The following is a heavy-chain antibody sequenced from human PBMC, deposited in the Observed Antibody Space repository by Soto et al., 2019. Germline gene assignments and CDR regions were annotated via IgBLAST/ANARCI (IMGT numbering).Heavy chain of an antibody. CDR3: ARAVAVPADYDY. D-gene: IGHD6-19*01. V-gene: IGHV1-3*01. Sequence: ASVKVSCKASGYTFTAYAMHWVRQAPGQRLEWMGWINAGNGNTKYSQKFQGRVTITRDTSAGTAYMELSSLRSEDTAVYYCARAVAVPADYDYWGQGTLVTVSS. CDR1: GYTFTAYA. CDR2: INAGNGNT. J-gene: IGHJ4*02.